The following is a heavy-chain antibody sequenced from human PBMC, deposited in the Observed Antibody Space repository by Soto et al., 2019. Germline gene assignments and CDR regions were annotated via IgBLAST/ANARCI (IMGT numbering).Heavy chain of an antibody. CDR2: IWYDGSNK. CDR3: ARDGCITMVRGVKNSCHXXYYGMDV. CDR1: GFTFSSYG. J-gene: IGHJ6*02. D-gene: IGHD3-10*01. V-gene: IGHV3-33*01. Sequence: PGGSLRLSCAASGFTFSSYGMHWVRQAPGKGLEWVAVIWYDGSNKYYADSVKGRFTISRDNSKNTLYLQMNSLRAEDTAVYYCARDGCITMVRGVKNSCHXXYYGMDVWGQGTTVTVSS.